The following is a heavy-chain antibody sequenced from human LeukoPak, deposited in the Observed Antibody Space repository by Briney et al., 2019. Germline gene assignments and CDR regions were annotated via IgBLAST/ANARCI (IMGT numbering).Heavy chain of an antibody. CDR1: GGSFSGYY. V-gene: IGHV4-34*01. D-gene: IGHD2-8*01. Sequence: SSETLSLTCAVYGGSFSGYYWSWIRQPPGKGLEWIGEINHSGSTNYNPSLKSRVTISVDTSKNQFSLQLSSVTAADTAVYYCARVGYCTNGVCYAIDYWGQGTLVTVSS. CDR2: INHSGST. J-gene: IGHJ4*02. CDR3: ARVGYCTNGVCYAIDY.